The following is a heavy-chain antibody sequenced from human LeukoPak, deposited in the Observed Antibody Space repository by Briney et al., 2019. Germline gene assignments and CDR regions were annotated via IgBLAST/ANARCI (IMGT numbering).Heavy chain of an antibody. V-gene: IGHV3-33*01. CDR2: IWYDGSNK. Sequence: GGSLRLSCAASGFTFSSYGMPWVRQAPGKGLEWVAVIWYDGSNKYYADSVKGRFTISRDNSKNTLYLHMSSLRAEDTAVYYCARDSDHGFDYWGQGTLVTVSS. CDR3: ARDSDHGFDY. D-gene: IGHD1-14*01. J-gene: IGHJ4*02. CDR1: GFTFSSYG.